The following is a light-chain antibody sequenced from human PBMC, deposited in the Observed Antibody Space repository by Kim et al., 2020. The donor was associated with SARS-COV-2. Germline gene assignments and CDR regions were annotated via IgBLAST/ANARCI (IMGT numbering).Light chain of an antibody. Sequence: PGQGVTISGYGSDSNVGNNYVYWYQQYPGTAPKLRIYRNNYRPSGVPDRFSAAKSGTSASLAISGLRSEDEAHYYCASWGDSLSWVCGGGTQLTVL. CDR1: DSNVGNNY. CDR3: ASWGDSLSWV. V-gene: IGLV1-47*01. CDR2: RNN. J-gene: IGLJ3*02.